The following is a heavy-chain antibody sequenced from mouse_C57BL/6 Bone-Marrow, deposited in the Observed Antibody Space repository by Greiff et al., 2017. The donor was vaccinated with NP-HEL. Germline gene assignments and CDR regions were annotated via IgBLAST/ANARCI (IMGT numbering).Heavy chain of an antibody. Sequence: QVQLKQPGAELVKPGASVKLSCKASGYTFTSYWMQWVKQRPGQGLEWIGEIDPSDSYTNYNQKFKGKATLTVDTSSSTAYMQLSSLTSEDSAVYYCARTPFAYRGQGTLVTVSA. CDR1: GYTFTSYW. V-gene: IGHV1-50*01. CDR2: IDPSDSYT. J-gene: IGHJ3*01. CDR3: ARTPFAY.